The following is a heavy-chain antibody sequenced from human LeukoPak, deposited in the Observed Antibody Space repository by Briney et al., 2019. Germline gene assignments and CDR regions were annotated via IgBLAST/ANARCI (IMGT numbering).Heavy chain of an antibody. D-gene: IGHD6-19*01. CDR3: VRESESSGWYDY. CDR1: GFMFHDYA. CDR2: ISGGGGST. V-gene: IGHV3-43*02. J-gene: IGHJ4*02. Sequence: GGFLRLSCAAPGFMFHDYAIHWVRQAPGKGLEWVSLISGGGGSTFYADSVKGRFTISRDNSKNSLYLQMNSLRGDDTALYYCVRESESSGWYDYWGQGTLVTVSS.